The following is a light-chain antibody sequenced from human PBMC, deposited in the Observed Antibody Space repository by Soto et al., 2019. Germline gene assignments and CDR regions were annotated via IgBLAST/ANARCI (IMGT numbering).Light chain of an antibody. J-gene: IGKJ5*01. Sequence: IQCTQSPSSLSASVGDRVTFTCRASEDISSYLVWYQQKPGAAPKLLIYAASALHSGVPSRFSGSGSGTDFTLTISSLHPEDFAVYFCQQFKDYPITFGQGTRLEIK. V-gene: IGKV1-9*01. CDR1: EDISSY. CDR3: QQFKDYPIT. CDR2: AAS.